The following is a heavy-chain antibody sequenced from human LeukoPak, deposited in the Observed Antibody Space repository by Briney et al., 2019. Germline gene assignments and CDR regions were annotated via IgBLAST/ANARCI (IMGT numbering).Heavy chain of an antibody. J-gene: IGHJ4*02. V-gene: IGHV3-30*02. D-gene: IGHD5-18*01. CDR1: GFTFSSYG. CDR3: ATESSYSYGYSGFDY. Sequence: GGSLRLSCAASGFTFSSYGMHWVRQAPGKRLEWVAFIRYDGSNKYYADSVKGRFTISRDNSKNTLYLQMNSLRAEDTAVYYCATESSYSYGYSGFDYWGQGTLVTVSS. CDR2: IRYDGSNK.